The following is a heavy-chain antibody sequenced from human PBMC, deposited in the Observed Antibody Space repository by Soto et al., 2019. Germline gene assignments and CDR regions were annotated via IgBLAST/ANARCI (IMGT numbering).Heavy chain of an antibody. Sequence: PGGSLRLSCAASGVTFSSYAMSWVRQAPGKGLEWVSAISGSGGSTYYADSVKGRFTISRDNSKNTLYLQMNSLRAEDTAVYYCAKDGGIAAAGTKGDGLYWGKGTLVAFPS. CDR3: AKDGGIAAAGTKGDGLY. V-gene: IGHV3-23*01. CDR2: ISGSGGST. CDR1: GVTFSSYA. J-gene: IGHJ4*02. D-gene: IGHD6-13*01.